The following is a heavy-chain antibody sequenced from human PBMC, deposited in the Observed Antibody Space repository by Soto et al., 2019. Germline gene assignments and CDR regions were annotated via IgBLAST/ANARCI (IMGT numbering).Heavy chain of an antibody. V-gene: IGHV3-48*01. Sequence: GGSLRLSCAASGFTFSSYSMNWVRQAPGKGLEWVSYISSSSSTIYYADSVKGRFTISRDNAKNSLYLQMNSLRAEDTAVYYCARVQHPAYFDYWGQGTPVTVSS. J-gene: IGHJ4*02. CDR3: ARVQHPAYFDY. CDR2: ISSSSSTI. CDR1: GFTFSSYS.